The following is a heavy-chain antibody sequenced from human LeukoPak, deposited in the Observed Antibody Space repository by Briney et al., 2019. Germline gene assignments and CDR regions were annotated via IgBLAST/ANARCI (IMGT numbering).Heavy chain of an antibody. D-gene: IGHD5-12*01. J-gene: IGHJ4*02. Sequence: SETLSLTCDVSGASTNTASYFWGWIRQPPGKGLEWVGSGYYAGSGSHYNPSLKSRVTISVDTSRNRYSLKLHSVTTADTAVYYCVRLWLRWGIDYWGQGSLVTVSS. CDR1: GASTNTASYF. CDR2: GYYAGSGS. CDR3: VRLWLRWGIDY. V-gene: IGHV4-39*01.